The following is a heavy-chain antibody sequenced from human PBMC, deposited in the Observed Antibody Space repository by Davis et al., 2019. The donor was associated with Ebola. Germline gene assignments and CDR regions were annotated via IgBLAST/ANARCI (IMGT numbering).Heavy chain of an antibody. CDR2: ISSNGGST. D-gene: IGHD6-13*01. J-gene: IGHJ5*02. CDR1: GFTFSSYA. Sequence: PGGSLRLSCSASGFTFSSYAMHWVRQAPGKGLEYVSAISSNGGSTYYADSVKGRFTISRDNSKNTLYLQMSSLRAEDTAVYYCARGVYPQLLHTVGHWFDPWGQGTLVTVSS. CDR3: ARGVYPQLLHTVGHWFDP. V-gene: IGHV3-64D*06.